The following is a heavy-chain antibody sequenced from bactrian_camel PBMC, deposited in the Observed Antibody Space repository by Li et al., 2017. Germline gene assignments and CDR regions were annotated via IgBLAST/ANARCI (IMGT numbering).Heavy chain of an antibody. V-gene: IGHV3S53*01. D-gene: IGHD6*01. CDR2: IDSDGRT. J-gene: IGHJ6*01. Sequence: HVQLVESGGDSVQAGGTLRLSCVASGHTDSIDSLITMGWFRQVPGNEREPLASIDSDGRTSVADSVKGRFTISQDGAKNTLYLHMNNLKPEDTAMYHCAAVYSPRGSGGSWCLSPKSVADFGYWGQGTQVTVS. CDR3: AAVYSPRGSGGSWCLSPKSVADFGY. CDR1: GHTDSIDSLIT.